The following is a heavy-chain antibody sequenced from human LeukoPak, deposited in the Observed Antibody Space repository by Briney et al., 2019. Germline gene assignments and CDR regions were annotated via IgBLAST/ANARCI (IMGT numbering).Heavy chain of an antibody. Sequence: QTGGSLRLSCAASGFTFSSYGMHWVRQAPGKGLEWVAFIRYDGSNKYYTDSVKGRFTISRDNSKNTLYLQMNSLRAEDTAVYYCARGRTMVRGPGRFDPWGQGTLVTVSS. CDR2: IRYDGSNK. J-gene: IGHJ5*02. D-gene: IGHD3-10*01. CDR3: ARGRTMVRGPGRFDP. CDR1: GFTFSSYG. V-gene: IGHV3-30*02.